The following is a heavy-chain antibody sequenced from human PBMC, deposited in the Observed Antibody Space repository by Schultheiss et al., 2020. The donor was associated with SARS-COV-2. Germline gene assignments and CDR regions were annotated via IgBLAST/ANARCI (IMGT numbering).Heavy chain of an antibody. CDR2: IYYSGST. CDR3: ARSPTARITIFGVVTYFDY. Sequence: SETLSLTCTVSGGSISSYYWSWIRQPPGKGLEWIGYIYYSGSTNYNPSLKSRVTISVDTSKNQFSLKLSSVTAADTAVYYCARSPTARITIFGVVTYFDYWGQGTLVTVSS. CDR1: GGSISSYY. V-gene: IGHV4-59*12. J-gene: IGHJ4*02. D-gene: IGHD3-3*01.